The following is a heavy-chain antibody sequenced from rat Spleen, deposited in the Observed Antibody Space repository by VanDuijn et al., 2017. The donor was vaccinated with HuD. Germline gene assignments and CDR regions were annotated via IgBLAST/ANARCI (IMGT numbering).Heavy chain of an antibody. CDR3: ARVGGLWRGIYGVMDV. J-gene: IGHJ4*01. Sequence: EVQLVESGGGQVQPGRSLKLSCVASGFTFNYYWMTWIRQAPGKGLEWVASITNTGGNTYYPDSVKGRFSISRDNAKSSLYLQMNSLRSEDTATYYCARVGGLWRGIYGVMDVWGQGASVTVSS. CDR2: ITNTGGNT. V-gene: IGHV5-31*01. CDR1: GFTFNYYW. D-gene: IGHD1-2*01.